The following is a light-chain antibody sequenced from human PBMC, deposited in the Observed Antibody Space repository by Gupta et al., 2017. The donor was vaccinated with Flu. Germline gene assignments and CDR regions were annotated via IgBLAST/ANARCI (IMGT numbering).Light chain of an antibody. Sequence: QSALTQPPSASGSAGQSVTISCTGTSSDDGGYNYVSWYQQHPGKAPKLMIYEASKRPSGVPDRFSGSKSGNTASLTVSGLQAEDEADYYCSSYAGSNWGFGGGTKLTVL. J-gene: IGLJ2*01. CDR1: SSDDGGYNY. CDR2: EAS. V-gene: IGLV2-8*01. CDR3: SSYAGSNWG.